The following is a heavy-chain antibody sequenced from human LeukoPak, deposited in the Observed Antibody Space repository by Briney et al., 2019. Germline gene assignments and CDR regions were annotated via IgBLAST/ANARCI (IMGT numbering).Heavy chain of an antibody. Sequence: PGGSLRLSCTASGFAFSFFAMSWLRQPPGKGLEWVSTINANSGATSYAASVRGRFTISRDNSKNKLYLQLNCLRAEDTAVYYFTQPISGGLALTADWCDPWGEGPVVGVSS. CDR2: INANSGAT. CDR1: GFAFSFFA. D-gene: IGHD2-21*02. J-gene: IGHJ5*02. V-gene: IGHV3-23*01. CDR3: TQPISGGLALTADWCDP.